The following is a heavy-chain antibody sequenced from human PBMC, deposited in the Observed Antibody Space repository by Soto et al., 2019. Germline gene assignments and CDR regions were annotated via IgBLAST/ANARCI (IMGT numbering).Heavy chain of an antibody. CDR3: ASVKLRVSYGIGV. CDR2: ISKSGSVI. Sequence: PGGSLRLSCAASGSTFSSSEMHWVRQAPGKGLEWVSYISKSGSVIYYADSVKGRFTISRDNAKNLLYLQMKSLRAEDTAVSFCASVKLRVSYGIGVWGQGTTATTSS. J-gene: IGHJ6*02. CDR1: GSTFSSSE. V-gene: IGHV3-48*03. D-gene: IGHD3-3*01.